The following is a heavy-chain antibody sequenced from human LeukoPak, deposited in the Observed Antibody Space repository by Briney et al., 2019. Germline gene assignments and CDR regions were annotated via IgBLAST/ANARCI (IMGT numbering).Heavy chain of an antibody. J-gene: IGHJ3*02. Sequence: GGSLRLSCAASGFTFSSYGMHWVRQAPGKGLEWVSVIRSDGNRHYADSVEGRFSISRDDSKNAIYLQMNSLRAEDTAVYYCAREENGGVYDDGFDIWGQGTMVTVSS. CDR1: GFTFSSYG. CDR2: IRSDGNR. CDR3: AREENGGVYDDGFDI. V-gene: IGHV3-53*01. D-gene: IGHD5/OR15-5a*01.